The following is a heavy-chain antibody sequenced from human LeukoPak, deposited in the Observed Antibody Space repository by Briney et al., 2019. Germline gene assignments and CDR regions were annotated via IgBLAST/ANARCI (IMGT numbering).Heavy chain of an antibody. D-gene: IGHD5-24*01. V-gene: IGHV1-2*02. CDR2: INPNSGGT. J-gene: IGHJ2*01. CDR1: GYTFTRYY. CDR3: ARVGGDGYNYYSYWYFDL. Sequence: ASVKVSCKASGYTFTRYYMHWVRQAPGQALEWMGWINPNSGGTNYAQKFQGRVTMTRDTSISTAYMELSRLRSDDTAVYYCARVGGDGYNYYSYWYFDLWGRGTLVTVSS.